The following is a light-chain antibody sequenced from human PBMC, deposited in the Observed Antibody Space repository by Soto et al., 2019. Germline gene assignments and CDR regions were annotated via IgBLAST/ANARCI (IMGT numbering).Light chain of an antibody. Sequence: QSVLTHPPSASGTPGQRVTISCSGSSSNIGSNYAYWYQQLPGTAPKLLIYRNNQRPSGVPDRFSGSKSGTSASLAISGLRSEDEADYYCAAWDDSLSGYVFGTGTKV. V-gene: IGLV1-47*01. CDR1: SSNIGSNY. J-gene: IGLJ1*01. CDR2: RNN. CDR3: AAWDDSLSGYV.